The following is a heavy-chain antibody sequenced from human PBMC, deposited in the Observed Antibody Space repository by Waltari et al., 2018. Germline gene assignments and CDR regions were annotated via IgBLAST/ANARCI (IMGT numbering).Heavy chain of an antibody. Sequence: EVQLVQSGAEIKKPGESLKISCKGSGYSFTNYWIGWVRQMPGKGLEWMGIIYPGNSDTRYSPSFQGQVTISVDTSINTAYLQWNSLKASDTAMYYCARGAPPDVWGQGTTVTVSS. CDR2: IYPGNSDT. V-gene: IGHV5-51*01. J-gene: IGHJ6*02. CDR1: GYSFTNYW. CDR3: ARGAPPDV.